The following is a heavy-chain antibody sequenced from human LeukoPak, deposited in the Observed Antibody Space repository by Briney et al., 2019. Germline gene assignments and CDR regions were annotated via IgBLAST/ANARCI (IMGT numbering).Heavy chain of an antibody. D-gene: IGHD5-18*01. J-gene: IGHJ6*03. CDR3: ARVGYSYAINDWSRTGLGAYPTKYYYHMDV. CDR1: GGSFSGYH. Sequence: SETLSLTCAVYGGSFSGYHWSWIRQPPGKGLEWIGEINHSGSTNYNPSLKSRVTISGDTSKNQFSLKLSSVTAADTAVYFCARVGYSYAINDWSRTGLGAYPTKYYYHMDVWGKGTTVTVSS. V-gene: IGHV4-34*01. CDR2: INHSGST.